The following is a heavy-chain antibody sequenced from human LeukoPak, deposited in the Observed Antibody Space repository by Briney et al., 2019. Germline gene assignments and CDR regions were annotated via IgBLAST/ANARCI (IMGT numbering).Heavy chain of an antibody. D-gene: IGHD6-19*01. V-gene: IGHV4-61*02. CDR3: ARVSGIAVAGVAFDI. J-gene: IGHJ3*02. CDR1: GGSIYGGSYV. CDR2: IYITGYT. Sequence: PSQTLSLKCTVCGGSIYGGSYVRRSIRQPAGKGLECIGRIYITGYTNYNPALKTRATKSVDTSTNQLSRKLSSVTAADTAVYYCARVSGIAVAGVAFDIWGQGTMVTVSS.